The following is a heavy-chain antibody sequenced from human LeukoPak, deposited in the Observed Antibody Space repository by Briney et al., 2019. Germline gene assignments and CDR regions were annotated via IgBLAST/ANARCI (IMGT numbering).Heavy chain of an antibody. D-gene: IGHD2-21*01. CDR1: GYSISSGYY. V-gene: IGHV4-38-2*01. Sequence: PSETLSLTCVVSGYSISSGYYWGWIRQPPGKGLEWIGNIDHSGRTYYSPSLKSRVTISVDTSKNQFSLKLSSVNAADTAVYYCARVPHGETSVAVVFYGVDPWGQGTLVTVSS. CDR3: ARVPHGETSVAVVFYGVDP. CDR2: IDHSGRT. J-gene: IGHJ5*02.